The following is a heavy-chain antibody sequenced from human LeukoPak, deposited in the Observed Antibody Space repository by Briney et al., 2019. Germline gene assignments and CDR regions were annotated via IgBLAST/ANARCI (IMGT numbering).Heavy chain of an antibody. CDR1: GVTLSSYI. CDR3: ASFGAAGDYCSSTSCYNNL. V-gene: IGHV3-21*01. D-gene: IGHD2-2*02. CDR2: ISSSSSYI. J-gene: IGHJ5*02. Sequence: PGGSLRLSCSVSGVTLSSYIMNWVRQAPGKGLEWVSSISSSSSYIYYADSVKGRFTISRDNAKNSLYLQMNSLRAEDTAVYYSASFGAAGDYCSSTSCYNNLWGQGTLVTVSS.